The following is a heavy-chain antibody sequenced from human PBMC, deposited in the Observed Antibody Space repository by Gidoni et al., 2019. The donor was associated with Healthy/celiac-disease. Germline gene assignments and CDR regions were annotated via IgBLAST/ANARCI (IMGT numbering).Heavy chain of an antibody. CDR1: GFTFSSYG. D-gene: IGHD3-22*01. CDR3: ARDRRLNYYDSSGCLDY. V-gene: IGHV3-33*01. J-gene: IGHJ4*02. CDR2: IWYDGSNK. Sequence: QVQLVESGGGVVQPGRSLRLSCAASGFTFSSYGMHWVRQAPGKGLEWVAVIWYDGSNKYYADSVKGRFTISRDNSKNTLYLQMNSLRAEDTAVYYCARDRRLNYYDSSGCLDYWGQGTLVTVSS.